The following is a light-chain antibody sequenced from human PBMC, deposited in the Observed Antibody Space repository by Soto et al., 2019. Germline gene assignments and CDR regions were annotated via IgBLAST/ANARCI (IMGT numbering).Light chain of an antibody. J-gene: IGLJ1*01. CDR3: CSYAGIYV. CDR1: SRDVGRYNL. Sequence: QSVLTQPASVSGSPGQSITISCTGTSRDVGRYNLVSWYQQHPGKAPKLMIYEVTKRPSGVSHRFSGSKSGTTASLTISGLQAEDEAEYYCCSYAGIYVFGSGTKVTVL. V-gene: IGLV2-23*02. CDR2: EVT.